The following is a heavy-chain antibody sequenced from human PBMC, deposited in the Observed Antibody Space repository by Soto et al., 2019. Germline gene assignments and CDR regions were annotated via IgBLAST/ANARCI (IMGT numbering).Heavy chain of an antibody. J-gene: IGHJ4*02. Sequence: SETLSLTCTVSDGSISSYYWNWIRQPPGKRLEWIGCIYYSGSSNYNSNYNPSLKSRVTISVDTSKNQFSLKLRSVTAADTAVYYCARGRIAAAGLDFDYWGQGTLVTVSS. CDR2: IYYSGSSNYNS. V-gene: IGHV4-59*01. CDR1: DGSISSYY. CDR3: ARGRIAAAGLDFDY. D-gene: IGHD6-13*01.